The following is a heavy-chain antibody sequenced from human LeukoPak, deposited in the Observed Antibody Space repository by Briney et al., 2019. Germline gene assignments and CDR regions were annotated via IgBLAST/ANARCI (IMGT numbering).Heavy chain of an antibody. D-gene: IGHD3-3*01. V-gene: IGHV3-7*01. Sequence: GGSLRLSCAASGFTFSSYWMSWVRLAPGKGLEWVANIKQDGSEKYYVDSVKGRFTISRDNAKNSLYLQMNSLRAEDTAVYYCARALAGTIFGVVTYFDYWGQGTLVTVSS. CDR2: IKQDGSEK. CDR3: ARALAGTIFGVVTYFDY. CDR1: GFTFSSYW. J-gene: IGHJ4*02.